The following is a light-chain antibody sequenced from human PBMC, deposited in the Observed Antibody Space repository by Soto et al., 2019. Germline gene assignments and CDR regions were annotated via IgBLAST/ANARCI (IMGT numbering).Light chain of an antibody. Sequence: QSVLTQPPSVSGAPGQRVTISCTGSSSNIGADYDVHWYQQLPGTAPKLLIYGNSNRPSGVPDRFSGSKSGTSASLAITGLQAEDEADYYCQSYASSLSGSVFGGGTKLTVL. J-gene: IGLJ3*02. CDR2: GNS. CDR3: QSYASSLSGSV. V-gene: IGLV1-40*01. CDR1: SSNIGADYD.